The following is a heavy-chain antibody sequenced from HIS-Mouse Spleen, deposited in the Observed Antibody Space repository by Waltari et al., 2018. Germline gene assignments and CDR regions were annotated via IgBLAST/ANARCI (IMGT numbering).Heavy chain of an antibody. D-gene: IGHD3-3*01. CDR3: ARDGYYDFWSGYPTGFDY. CDR2: INPNSGGT. J-gene: IGHJ4*02. CDR1: GYPFTGYY. Sequence: QVQLVQSGAEVKKPGASVKVSCKASGYPFTGYYMHWVRPAPGQGLEWMGWINPNSGGTNYAQKFQGRVTMTRDTSISTAYMELSRLRSDDTAVYYCARDGYYDFWSGYPTGFDYWGQGTLVTVSS. V-gene: IGHV1-2*02.